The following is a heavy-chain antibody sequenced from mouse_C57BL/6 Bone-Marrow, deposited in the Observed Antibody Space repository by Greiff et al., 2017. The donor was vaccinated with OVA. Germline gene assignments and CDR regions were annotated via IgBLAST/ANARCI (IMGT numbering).Heavy chain of an antibody. CDR1: GYTFTDYN. V-gene: IGHV1-18*01. D-gene: IGHD2-4*01. CDR2: INSNNGGT. Sequence: DVKLQESGPELAKPGASVKIPCKASGYTFTDYNMDWVKQSHGKSLEWIGDINSNNGGTIYNQKFKGKATLTVDKSSSTAYMELRSLTSEDTAVYYCARGGTKDYDGGAWFSYWGQGTLVTVSA. CDR3: ARGGTKDYDGGAWFSY. J-gene: IGHJ3*01.